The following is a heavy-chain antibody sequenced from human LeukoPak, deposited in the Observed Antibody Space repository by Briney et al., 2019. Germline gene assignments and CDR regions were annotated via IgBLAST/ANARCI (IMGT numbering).Heavy chain of an antibody. V-gene: IGHV4-30-2*01. CDR2: IYHSGST. J-gene: IGHJ4*02. Sequence: SETLPLTCTVSGGSISSGGYYWSWIRQPPGKGLEWIGYIYHSGSTYYNPSLKSRVTISVDRSKNQFSLKLSSVTAADTAVYYCVRTGEVTTVCDSWGQGNLVTVSS. CDR1: GGSISSGGYY. D-gene: IGHD4-17*01. CDR3: VRTGEVTTVCDS.